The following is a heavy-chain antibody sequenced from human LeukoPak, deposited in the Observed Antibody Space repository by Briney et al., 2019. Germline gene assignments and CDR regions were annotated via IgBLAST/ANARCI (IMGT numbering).Heavy chain of an antibody. V-gene: IGHV3-33*01. CDR1: GFTFSSYG. CDR3: ARDSRSYDSWSGYHYYYYYGMDV. J-gene: IGHJ6*02. Sequence: GGSLRLSCAASGFTFSSYGMHWVRQAPGKGLEWVAVIWYDGSNKYYADSVKGRFTISRDNSKNTLYLQMNSLRAEDTAVYYCARDSRSYDSWSGYHYYYYYGMDVWGQGTTVTVSS. CDR2: IWYDGSNK. D-gene: IGHD3-3*01.